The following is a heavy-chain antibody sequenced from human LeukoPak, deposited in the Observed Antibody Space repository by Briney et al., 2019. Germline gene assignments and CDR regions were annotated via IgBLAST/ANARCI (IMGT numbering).Heavy chain of an antibody. CDR2: ISESGGST. Sequence: PGGSLRLSCAASGFAFSSHTMSWVRQAPGKGQEWVSTISESGGSTYYADSVKGRFTISRGNSKNTLYLQMNSLGAEDTAVYYCARRVYYYMDVWGKGTTVTVSS. J-gene: IGHJ6*03. V-gene: IGHV3-23*01. CDR3: ARRVYYYMDV. CDR1: GFAFSSHT.